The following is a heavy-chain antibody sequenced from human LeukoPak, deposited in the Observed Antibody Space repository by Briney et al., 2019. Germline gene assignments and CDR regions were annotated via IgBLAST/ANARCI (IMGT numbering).Heavy chain of an antibody. CDR3: AKDYYDSSGYYHAY. J-gene: IGHJ4*02. CDR1: GFTFSSYA. D-gene: IGHD3-22*01. CDR2: ISGSGGST. V-gene: IGHV3-23*01. Sequence: AGSLRLSCAASGFTFSSYAMSWVRQAPGKGLEWVSAISGSGGSTYYADSVKGRFTIFRDNSKNTLYLQMNSLRAEDTAVYYCAKDYYDSSGYYHAYWGQGTLVTVSS.